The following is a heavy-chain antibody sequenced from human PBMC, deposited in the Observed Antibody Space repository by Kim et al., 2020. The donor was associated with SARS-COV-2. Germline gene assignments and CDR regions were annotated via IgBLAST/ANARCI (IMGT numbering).Heavy chain of an antibody. Sequence: GGSLRLSCAISGFTFNDFYMSWIRQAPGKGLEWISYISNTGTTIYYADSVKGRFTISRDSARNSLSLQMNSLRADDTAVYYCARDVTSQLGGVVVAFDYWGQGTVVTVS. J-gene: IGHJ4*02. D-gene: IGHD2-2*01. CDR2: ISNTGTTI. V-gene: IGHV3-11*01. CDR1: GFTFNDFY. CDR3: ARDVTSQLGGVVVAFDY.